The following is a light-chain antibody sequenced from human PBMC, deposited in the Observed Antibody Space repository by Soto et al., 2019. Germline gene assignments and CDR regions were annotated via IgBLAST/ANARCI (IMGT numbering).Light chain of an antibody. V-gene: IGKV1-5*01. CDR3: QQYNSYPLT. CDR2: EAS. CDR1: QSISSW. J-gene: IGKJ5*01. Sequence: DIQMTQSPSTLSASVGDRVTITCRASQSISSWLAWYQQKPGKAPKLLIYEASSLERGVPSRFSGSGSGTESTLTISSLQPDDFATYYCQQYNSYPLTFGQGTRLEIK.